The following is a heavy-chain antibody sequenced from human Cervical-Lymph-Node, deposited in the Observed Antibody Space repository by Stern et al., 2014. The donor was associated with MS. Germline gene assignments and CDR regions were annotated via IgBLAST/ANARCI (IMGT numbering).Heavy chain of an antibody. CDR2: IGDSGDRR. D-gene: IGHD5-18*01. CDR3: AKDRGFTYGYEWHFGY. CDR1: GFTFRSHA. V-gene: IGHV3-23*04. J-gene: IGHJ4*02. Sequence: EVQLVQSGGGVVQPGGSLRLSCAASGFTFRSHAMSWVRQAPEKGLEWVSRIGDSGDRRDYADAVKGRFTISRDNSKNMVYLQMNSLRAEDSAVYYCAKDRGFTYGYEWHFGYWGQGTLVTVSS.